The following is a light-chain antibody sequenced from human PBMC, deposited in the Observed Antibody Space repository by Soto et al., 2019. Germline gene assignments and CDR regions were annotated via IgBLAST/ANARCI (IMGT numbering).Light chain of an antibody. J-gene: IGKJ2*01. V-gene: IGKV4-1*01. Sequence: DIVMTQSPDSLAVSLGERATINCKSSQSVLYSSNNKNYLAWYQLKPGQPPRLLIYWASTRESGVPDRFSGSGSGTDFTLTISGLQDEDVAAYYCQQYYRYPYTFGQGTNLEIK. CDR2: WAS. CDR3: QQYYRYPYT. CDR1: QSVLYSSNNKNY.